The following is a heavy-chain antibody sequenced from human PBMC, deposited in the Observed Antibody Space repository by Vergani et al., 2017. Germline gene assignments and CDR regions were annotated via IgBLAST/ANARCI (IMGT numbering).Heavy chain of an antibody. D-gene: IGHD5-12*01. Sequence: QVQLVQSGAEVKKPGSSVKVSCKASGGTFSSYAISWVRQAPGEGLEWMGRITPIFGTANYAQKFQGRVTITAYESKSTAYMELSSLRSEGTAVYYCARDVDIVATEEYYYFGMDVWGQGTTVTVSS. CDR2: ITPIFGTA. CDR3: ARDVDIVATEEYYYFGMDV. V-gene: IGHV1-69*18. J-gene: IGHJ6*02. CDR1: GGTFSSYA.